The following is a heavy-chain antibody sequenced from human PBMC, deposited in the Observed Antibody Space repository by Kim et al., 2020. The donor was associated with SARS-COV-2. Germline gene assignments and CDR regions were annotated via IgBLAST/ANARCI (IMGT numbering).Heavy chain of an antibody. D-gene: IGHD6-13*01. J-gene: IGHJ4*02. CDR1: GGSISSYY. CDR2: IYYSGST. Sequence: SETLSLTCTVSGGSISSYYWSWIRQPPGKGLEWIGYIYYSGSTNYNPSLKSRVTISVDTSKNQFSLKLSSVTAADTAVYYCARPLYSSSFAFGYWGQGTLVTVSS. V-gene: IGHV4-59*01. CDR3: ARPLYSSSFAFGY.